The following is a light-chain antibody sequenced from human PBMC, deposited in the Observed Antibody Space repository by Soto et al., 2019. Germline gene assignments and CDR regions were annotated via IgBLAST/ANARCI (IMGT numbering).Light chain of an antibody. CDR3: QQYGSSPWT. V-gene: IGKV3-20*01. CDR1: QSVSSSY. J-gene: IGKJ1*01. Sequence: EIVLTQSPGTLSLSPGERATLSCRASQSVSSSYLAWYQQKPGQAPRLLIYRASTTATGIPARFSGSGSGTDCTLTISRLEPEDFEVYYCQQYGSSPWTFGQGTKVDIK. CDR2: RAS.